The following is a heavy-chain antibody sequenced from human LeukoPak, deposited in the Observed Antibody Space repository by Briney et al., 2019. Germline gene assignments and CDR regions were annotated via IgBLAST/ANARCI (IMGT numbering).Heavy chain of an antibody. J-gene: IGHJ4*02. Sequence: PSETLSLTCTVSGGSISSYYWSWIRQPAGKGLEWIGRIYTSGSTNYNSSLKSRVTMSVDTSKNQFSLKLSSVTAADTAVYYCARESPPFYYGSGSYGLFDYWGQGTLVTVSS. D-gene: IGHD3-10*01. V-gene: IGHV4-4*07. CDR2: IYTSGST. CDR3: ARESPPFYYGSGSYGLFDY. CDR1: GGSISSYY.